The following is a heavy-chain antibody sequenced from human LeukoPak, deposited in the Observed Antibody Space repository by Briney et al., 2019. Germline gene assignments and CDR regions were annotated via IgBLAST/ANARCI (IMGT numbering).Heavy chain of an antibody. J-gene: IGHJ4*02. V-gene: IGHV3-7*01. CDR2: TKPDGSAE. CDR3: ARAGGLNTNFDY. Sequence: PGGSLRLSCAASGFTFRNYWMGWVRQAPGKGLEWEANTKPDGSAEYYADSVRGRFTTSRDNANNFLYLQMNSLRAEDTAVYYCARAGGLNTNFDYSGQGTLVTVSS. D-gene: IGHD2-8*02. CDR1: GFTFRNYW.